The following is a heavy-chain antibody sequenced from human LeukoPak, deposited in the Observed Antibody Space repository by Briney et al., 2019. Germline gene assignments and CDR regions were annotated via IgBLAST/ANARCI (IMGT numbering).Heavy chain of an antibody. CDR1: GYTFTSYD. CDR3: ANGAVAGTPLDY. D-gene: IGHD6-19*01. V-gene: IGHV1-8*03. J-gene: IGHJ4*02. CDR2: MNPNSGNT. Sequence: ASVKVSCKASGYTFTSYDINWVRQATGQGLEWTGWMNPNSGNTGYAQKFQGRVTITRNTSISTAYMELSSLRSEDTAVYYCANGAVAGTPLDYWGQGTLVTVSS.